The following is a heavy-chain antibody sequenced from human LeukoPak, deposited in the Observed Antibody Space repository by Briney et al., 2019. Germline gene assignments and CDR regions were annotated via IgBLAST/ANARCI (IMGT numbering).Heavy chain of an antibody. CDR3: ARDIEYGDFLRYFDL. Sequence: GGSLRLSCAASGFTFSSYAMTWVRQTPGMGLEWVSVIYSGGSTFYADSVKGRFIISRDNSKNTLYLQMNSLRAEDTAVYYCARDIEYGDFLRYFDLWGRGTLVTVSS. CDR2: IYSGGST. CDR1: GFTFSSYA. V-gene: IGHV3-66*01. D-gene: IGHD2-21*02. J-gene: IGHJ2*01.